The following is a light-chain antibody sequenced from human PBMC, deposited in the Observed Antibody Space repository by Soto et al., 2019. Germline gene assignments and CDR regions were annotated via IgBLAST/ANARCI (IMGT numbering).Light chain of an antibody. Sequence: QSVLTQPASVSGSPGQSITISCTGTSSDVGGYKYVSWYQQHPGKAPKLMIYEVSHRPSGVSNRSSGSKSGNTASLTISGLQAEDEADYYCSSYTSSRTLVFGGGTKVTVL. V-gene: IGLV2-14*01. CDR2: EVS. J-gene: IGLJ3*02. CDR3: SSYTSSRTLV. CDR1: SSDVGGYKY.